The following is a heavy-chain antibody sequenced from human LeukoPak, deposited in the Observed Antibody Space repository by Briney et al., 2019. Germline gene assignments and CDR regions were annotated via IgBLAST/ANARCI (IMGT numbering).Heavy chain of an antibody. V-gene: IGHV1-8*01. D-gene: IGHD3-9*01. J-gene: IGHJ5*02. CDR2: MSPNSVNT. CDR1: GYTFTSYD. Sequence: ASVKVSFKASGYTFTSYDINWVRQATGQGFEWMGWMSPNSVNTGYAQKFQGRVTMTRNTSISTAYMELSSLRSEDTAVYYCARRFTLRYFDWSLDPWGQGTLVTVSS. CDR3: ARRFTLRYFDWSLDP.